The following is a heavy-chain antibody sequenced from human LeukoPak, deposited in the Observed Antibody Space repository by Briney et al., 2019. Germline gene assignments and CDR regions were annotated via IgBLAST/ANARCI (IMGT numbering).Heavy chain of an antibody. J-gene: IGHJ5*02. Sequence: SETLSLTCAVFGGSFSGYYWSWIRQSPEKGLEWIGEMSHTGATNYNPSLKSRVTVSVDTSKKQFSLNLRSVTAADTAVYYCARCSGIAVAGGVFDPWGQGTLVTVSS. CDR3: ARCSGIAVAGGVFDP. D-gene: IGHD6-19*01. CDR1: GGSFSGYY. CDR2: MSHTGAT. V-gene: IGHV4-34*01.